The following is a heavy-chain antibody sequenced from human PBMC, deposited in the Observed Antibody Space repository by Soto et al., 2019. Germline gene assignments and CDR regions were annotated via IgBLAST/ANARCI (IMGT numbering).Heavy chain of an antibody. CDR3: ARGREFDY. CDR1: GGSFSGYD. Sequence: PSETLSLTCSVYGGSFSGYDWSWIRQPPGKGLEWIGEINHSGSTNYNPSLKSRVTISVDTSKNQFSLKLSSVTAADTAVYHSARGREFDYWGQGTRVTVSS. V-gene: IGHV4-34*01. CDR2: INHSGST. J-gene: IGHJ4*02.